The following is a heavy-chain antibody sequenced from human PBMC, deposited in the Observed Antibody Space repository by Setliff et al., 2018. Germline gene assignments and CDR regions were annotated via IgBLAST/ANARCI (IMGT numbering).Heavy chain of an antibody. J-gene: IGHJ4*02. CDR3: ARGRQQLVPTSY. CDR1: GFTFSDYW. V-gene: IGHV3-74*01. D-gene: IGHD6-13*01. Sequence: PGGSLRLSCAASGFTFSDYWLHWVRQAPGKGLVWVSRVNRDGVSTNYADSVKGRFTISRDNAESTGYLQMNSLRAEDTAVYYCARGRQQLVPTSYWGQGTLVTVSS. CDR2: VNRDGVST.